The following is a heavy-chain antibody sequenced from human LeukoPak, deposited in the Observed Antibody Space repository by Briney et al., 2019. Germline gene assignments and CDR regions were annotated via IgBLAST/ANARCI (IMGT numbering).Heavy chain of an antibody. D-gene: IGHD2-2*01. V-gene: IGHV1-2*02. CDR2: MDPNSGGT. CDR3: ARVGIYCSSTSCYPGDWFDP. J-gene: IGHJ5*02. CDR1: RYTFTGYY. Sequence: ASVKVSCKGSRYTFTGYYMHWVRQAPGQGLEWMGWMDPNSGGTNYAQKLQGRVTMTRDTSISTAYMELSRLRSDDTAAYYCARVGIYCSSTSCYPGDWFDPWGQGTLVTVSS.